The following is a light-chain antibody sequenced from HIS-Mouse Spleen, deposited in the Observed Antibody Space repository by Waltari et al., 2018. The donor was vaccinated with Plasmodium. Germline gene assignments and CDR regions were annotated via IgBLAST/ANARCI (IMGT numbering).Light chain of an antibody. CDR2: GAS. J-gene: IGKJ3*01. Sequence: EIVMTQSPATLSVSPVERATLSCRASQSVSSNLAWYQQKPGPAPRLLIYGASTRATGIPARCSGSGSGTEFTLTISSLQSEDFAVYYCQQYNNWPFTFGPGTKVDIK. CDR3: QQYNNWPFT. V-gene: IGKV3-15*01. CDR1: QSVSSN.